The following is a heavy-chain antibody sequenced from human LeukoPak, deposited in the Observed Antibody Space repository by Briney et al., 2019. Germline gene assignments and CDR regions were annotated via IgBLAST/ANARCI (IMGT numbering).Heavy chain of an antibody. CDR3: ARGGTTVTTSTFDY. D-gene: IGHD4-17*01. Sequence: SETLSLTGSVPGGSISTYYWTWIRQPPGKGLGWIGYIFYSGSISYNPSLKSRVTISVNSSKTQFSLKLSSVTAADAAVYYCARGGTTVTTSTFDYWGQGTLVTVSS. J-gene: IGHJ4*02. CDR1: GGSISTYY. CDR2: IFYSGSI. V-gene: IGHV4-59*01.